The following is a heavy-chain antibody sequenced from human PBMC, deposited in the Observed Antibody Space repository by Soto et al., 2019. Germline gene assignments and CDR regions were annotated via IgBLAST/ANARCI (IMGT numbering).Heavy chain of an antibody. V-gene: IGHV1-2*04. CDR1: GYSFTANS. CDR3: AMQRSGVVY. D-gene: IGHD6-25*01. CDR2: INPNNGGT. Sequence: QVHLVQSGAEVKKPGASVRVSCKASGYSFTANSMHWVRQAPGEGLEWMGWINPNNGGTNYARKFQGWVTMTRDTSISTAYMDLTRLKSDDTAAYYCAMQRSGVVYWGQGTLVTVSS. J-gene: IGHJ4*02.